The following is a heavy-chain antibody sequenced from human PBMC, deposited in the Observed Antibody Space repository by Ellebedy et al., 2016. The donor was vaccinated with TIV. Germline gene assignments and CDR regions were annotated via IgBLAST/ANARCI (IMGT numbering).Heavy chain of an antibody. J-gene: IGHJ3*02. CDR3: ARDDYGFDGFDI. V-gene: IGHV3-48*02. Sequence: GESLKISCAASGFTFSSYNMNWVRQVPGKGLEWVSYISGSSRTIFYADSVKGRFTVSRDNAKNSLYLQMNSLTDEDSALYYCARDDYGFDGFDIWGQGTMVTVSS. D-gene: IGHD4-17*01. CDR2: ISGSSRTI. CDR1: GFTFSSYN.